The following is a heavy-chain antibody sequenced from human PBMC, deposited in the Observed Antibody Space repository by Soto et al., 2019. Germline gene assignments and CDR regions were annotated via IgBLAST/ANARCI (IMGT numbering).Heavy chain of an antibody. Sequence: EVQLVESGGGLVQPGGSLRLSCAASGFTVSSSYISWVRQAPGKRLEWVSTIYNSGSTYYADSVRGRFTISRDDSKNTLMIKLNTLSIADNVCSNCMNGPSCSGWCSQASFASWGQGTLVTVSS. CDR2: IYNSGST. D-gene: IGHD6-19*01. J-gene: IGHJ5*02. V-gene: IGHV3-66*01. CDR1: GFTVSSSY. CDR3: MNGPSCSGWCSQASFAS.